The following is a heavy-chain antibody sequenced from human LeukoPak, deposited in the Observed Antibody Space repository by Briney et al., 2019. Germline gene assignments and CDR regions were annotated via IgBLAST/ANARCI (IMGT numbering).Heavy chain of an antibody. CDR3: ASLGGYYESRNSSQLKAFDI. CDR1: GGSIYNYF. Sequence: SETLSLTCTVPGGSIYNYFWSWIRQPPGKGLEWIGYIHNSGSSNYNPSLKSRATFAVDTSENQLSLRLNSVTAADTAVYYCASLGGYYESRNSSQLKAFDIWGQGTMVTVSS. D-gene: IGHD3-22*01. J-gene: IGHJ3*02. CDR2: IHNSGSS. V-gene: IGHV4-59*01.